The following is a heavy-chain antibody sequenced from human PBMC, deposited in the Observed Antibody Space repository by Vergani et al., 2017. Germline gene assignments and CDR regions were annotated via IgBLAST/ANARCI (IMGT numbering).Heavy chain of an antibody. D-gene: IGHD3-10*01. CDR1: GYTLTELS. Sequence: QVQLVQSGAEVKKPGASVKVSCKVSGYTLTELSMHWVRQAPGKGLEWMGGFDPEDGETIYAQKFQGRVTMTEDTSTDTAYMELSSLRSEDTAVYYCARDFYYGSGSHNWFDPWGQGTLVTVSS. CDR3: ARDFYYGSGSHNWFDP. V-gene: IGHV1-24*01. J-gene: IGHJ5*02. CDR2: FDPEDGET.